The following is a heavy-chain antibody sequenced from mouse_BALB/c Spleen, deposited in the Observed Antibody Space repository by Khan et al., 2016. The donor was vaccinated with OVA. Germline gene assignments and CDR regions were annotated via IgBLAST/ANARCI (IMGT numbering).Heavy chain of an antibody. V-gene: IGHV14-1*02. J-gene: IGHJ3*01. CDR1: GFYIKDYY. Sequence: VQLQQSGAELVRPGALVKLSCKPSGFYIKDYYIHWVKQRPEQGLEWIGWFDPENGDPIYDPRFQGKAIITADTSSNTAYLQLSSLASEDTAVYYCARSGYFAWFTYWGQGTLVTVSA. CDR2: FDPENGDP. D-gene: IGHD1-1*01. CDR3: ARSGYFAWFTY.